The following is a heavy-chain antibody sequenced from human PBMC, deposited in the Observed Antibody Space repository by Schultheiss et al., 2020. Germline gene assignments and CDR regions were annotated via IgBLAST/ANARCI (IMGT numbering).Heavy chain of an antibody. CDR3: ARAAGYCSGGSCYSSLPFDY. V-gene: IGHV4-61*02. J-gene: IGHJ4*02. CDR1: GGSISSGSYY. Sequence: SQTLSLTCTVSGGSISSGSYYWSWIRQPPGKGLEWIGRIYTSGSTNYNPSLKSRVTIEVDTSKNQFSLKLGSVTAADTAVYYCARAAGYCSGGSCYSSLPFDYWGQGTLVTVSS. D-gene: IGHD2-15*01. CDR2: IYTSGST.